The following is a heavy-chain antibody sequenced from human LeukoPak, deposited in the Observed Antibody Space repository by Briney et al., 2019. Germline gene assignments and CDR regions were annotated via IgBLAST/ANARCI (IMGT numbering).Heavy chain of an antibody. Sequence: SETLSLTCAVYGVSFSGYYWSWIRQPPGKGLEWIGEINHSGSTNYNPSLKSRVTISVDTSKNQFSLKLSSVTAADTAVYYCARRFSSGWYQNFDYWGQGTLVTVSS. J-gene: IGHJ4*02. CDR2: INHSGST. CDR1: GVSFSGYY. V-gene: IGHV4-34*01. D-gene: IGHD6-19*01. CDR3: ARRFSSGWYQNFDY.